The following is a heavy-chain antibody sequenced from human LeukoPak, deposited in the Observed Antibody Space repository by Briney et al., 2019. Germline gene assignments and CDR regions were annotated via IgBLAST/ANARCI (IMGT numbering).Heavy chain of an antibody. CDR2: IKQDGSAK. CDR1: GFTFSTYW. J-gene: IGHJ4*02. CDR3: ARGDEYDFDY. D-gene: IGHD2-2*01. V-gene: IGHV3-7*01. Sequence: PGGSLRLSCAASGFTFSTYWVSWVRQAPGKGLEWVAIIKQDGSAKFYVDSVKGRFTISRDNADNSLYLQMNSLRAEDTAVYYCARGDEYDFDYWGQGTLVTVSS.